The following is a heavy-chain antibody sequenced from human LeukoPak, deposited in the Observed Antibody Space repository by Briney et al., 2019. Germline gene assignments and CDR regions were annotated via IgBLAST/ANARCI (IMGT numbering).Heavy chain of an antibody. J-gene: IGHJ6*03. D-gene: IGHD2-15*01. CDR1: GGSISSGSYY. Sequence: SQTLSLTCTVSGGSISSGSYYWSWIRQPAGKGLEWIGRIYTSGSTNYNPSLKSRVTISVDTSKNQFSLKLSSVTAADTAVYYCARSVEGYCSGGSCYSYYYYMDVWGKGTTVTVSS. CDR2: IYTSGST. CDR3: ARSVEGYCSGGSCYSYYYYMDV. V-gene: IGHV4-61*02.